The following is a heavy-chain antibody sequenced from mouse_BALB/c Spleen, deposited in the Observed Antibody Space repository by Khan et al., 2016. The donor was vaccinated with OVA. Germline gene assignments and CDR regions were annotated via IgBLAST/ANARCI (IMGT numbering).Heavy chain of an antibody. D-gene: IGHD4-1*01. J-gene: IGHJ2*01. CDR1: GFNIKDTH. V-gene: IGHV14-3*02. CDR2: IDPANDNS. CDR3: APAGTGDYFDY. Sequence: EVMLVESGAELVKPGASVKLSCTASGFNIKDTHMHWVKQRPEQGLEWIGRIDPANDNSKYDPRFQGKATITADTSSNTAYLHLSSLTSEDTAVYYCAPAGTGDYFDYWGQGTTLTVSS.